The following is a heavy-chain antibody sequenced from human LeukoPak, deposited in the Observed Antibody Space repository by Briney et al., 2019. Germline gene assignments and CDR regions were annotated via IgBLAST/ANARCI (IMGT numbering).Heavy chain of an antibody. V-gene: IGHV3-23*01. J-gene: IGHJ4*02. Sequence: GSLRLSCAASGFTFNNYAMSWVRQTPGKGPEWVSGISGSASSTYYTDSVKGRFTISRDNSKNTLYLQMNSLRAEDTALYYCAKDKHEVVPAADEYWGQGTLVTVSS. CDR2: ISGSASST. CDR1: GFTFNNYA. CDR3: AKDKHEVVPAADEY. D-gene: IGHD2-2*01.